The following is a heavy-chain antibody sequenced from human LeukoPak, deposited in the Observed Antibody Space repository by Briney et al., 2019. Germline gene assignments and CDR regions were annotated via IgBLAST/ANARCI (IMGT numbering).Heavy chain of an antibody. J-gene: IGHJ4*02. CDR3: AKAALNIAAAGTWVDY. CDR2: ISGSSGST. CDR1: GFTFSNYA. V-gene: IGHV3-23*01. Sequence: GGSLRLSCAASGFTFSNYAMSWVRQAPGKGLEWVSSISGSSGSTYYADSVKGRFSISRDNSKNTLYMQMISLRAEDTAVYYCAKAALNIAAAGTWVDYWGQGTLVTVSS. D-gene: IGHD6-13*01.